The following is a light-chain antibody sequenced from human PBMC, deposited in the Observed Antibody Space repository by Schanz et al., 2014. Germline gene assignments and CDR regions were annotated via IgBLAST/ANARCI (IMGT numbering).Light chain of an antibody. V-gene: IGKV1-6*01. Sequence: AIQVTQSPSSLSASVGDRVTITCRASQDIRNDLGWYQQRPGKAPKLLIYAASSLQGGVPSRFSGSGSGTDFTLIISSLQPEDFATYYCQNYNSALRMVTFGPGTKVDIK. CDR3: QNYNSALRMVT. CDR2: AAS. CDR1: QDIRND. J-gene: IGKJ3*01.